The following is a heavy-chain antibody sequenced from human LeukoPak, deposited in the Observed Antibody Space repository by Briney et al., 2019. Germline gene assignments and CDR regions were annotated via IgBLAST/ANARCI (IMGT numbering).Heavy chain of an antibody. J-gene: IGHJ6*03. Sequence: SETLSLTCAVSGYSISSGYYWGWIRQPPGKGLEWIGIIYHSGSTYYNPSLKSRVTISVGTSKNQFFLKPSLVTAADTAVYYCARRGRDKARLGYYYYYMDVWGKGTTVTVSS. CDR2: IYHSGST. CDR1: GYSISSGYY. CDR3: ARRGRDKARLGYYYYYMDV. D-gene: IGHD6-19*01. V-gene: IGHV4-38-2*01.